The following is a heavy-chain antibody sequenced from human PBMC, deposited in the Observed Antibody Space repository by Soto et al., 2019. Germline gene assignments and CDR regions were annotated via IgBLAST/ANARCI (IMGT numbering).Heavy chain of an antibody. V-gene: IGHV4-34*01. Sequence: PXRTLPLPYAVHGGSFSGFYWTGIRQPPGKGLEWIGEINHSGSSNYTPPLKSRVTMSLDTSRNQFSLSLNSVTAADPAVYYCATMAGPWYFDLWGRRTLVTVSS. CDR3: ATMAGPWYFDL. J-gene: IGHJ2*01. D-gene: IGHD2-8*01. CDR1: GGSFSGFY. CDR2: INHSGSS.